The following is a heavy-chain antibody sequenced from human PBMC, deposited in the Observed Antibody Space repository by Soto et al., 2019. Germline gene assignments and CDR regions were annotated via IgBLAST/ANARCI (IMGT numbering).Heavy chain of an antibody. D-gene: IGHD2-8*01. CDR2: ISNRGTP. V-gene: IGHV4-30-4*01. Sequence: QVQLQEWGPGLVKPSQTLSLICTVSGDSISSDNYFWSWIRQPPGQGLEWIGYISNRGTPYYNPSLKSRVTISLDTSKNRFSLDMYSVTAADTAVYYCAREVNVVALSDAFDIWGQGTMVTVSS. CDR1: GDSISSDNYF. J-gene: IGHJ3*02. CDR3: AREVNVVALSDAFDI.